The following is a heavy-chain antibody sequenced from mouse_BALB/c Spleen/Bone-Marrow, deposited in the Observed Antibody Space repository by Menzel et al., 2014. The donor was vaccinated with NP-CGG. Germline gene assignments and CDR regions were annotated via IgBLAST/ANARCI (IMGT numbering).Heavy chain of an antibody. CDR3: ARSHGYYPYWYFDV. CDR1: GYTFTSYW. D-gene: IGHD2-3*01. J-gene: IGHJ1*01. CDR2: IDPSDSET. V-gene: IGHV1-69*02. Sequence: QVHVKQSGAELVKPGAPVKLSCKASGYTFTSYWMNWVKQRPGRGLEWIGRIDPSDSETHYNQKFKDKATLTVDKSSSTAYIQLSSLTSEDSAVYYCARSHGYYPYWYFDVWGAGTTVTVSS.